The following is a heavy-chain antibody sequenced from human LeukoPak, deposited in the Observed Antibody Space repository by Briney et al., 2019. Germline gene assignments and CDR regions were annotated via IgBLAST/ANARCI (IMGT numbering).Heavy chain of an antibody. J-gene: IGHJ4*02. V-gene: IGHV4-39*01. CDR2: IYFSGTT. Sequence: PSETLSLTCTVSGDSISSSSYYWAWIRQPPGKGLEWIGSIYFSGTTFCTPSLKSRITISVDTSKNQFSLKLSSVTAADTAVYYCARRDIVATISVWGQGILVTVSS. CDR1: GDSISSSSYY. D-gene: IGHD5-12*01. CDR3: ARRDIVATISV.